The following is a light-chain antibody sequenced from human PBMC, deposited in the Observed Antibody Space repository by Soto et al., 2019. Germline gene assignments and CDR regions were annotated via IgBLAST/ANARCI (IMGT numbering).Light chain of an antibody. CDR3: QQYNSYWT. V-gene: IGKV1-5*03. Sequence: DIQMTQSPSTLSASVGDRVTITFRASQSISSWLAWYQQKPGKAPKLLIYKASSLESGVPSRFSGSGSGTEFTLTISSLQPDDFATYYCQQYNSYWTLGQGTKV. CDR1: QSISSW. CDR2: KAS. J-gene: IGKJ1*01.